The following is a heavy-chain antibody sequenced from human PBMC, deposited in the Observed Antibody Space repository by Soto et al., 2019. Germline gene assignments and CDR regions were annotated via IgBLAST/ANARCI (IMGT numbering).Heavy chain of an antibody. J-gene: IGHJ4*02. CDR2: ISSSGSAV. D-gene: IGHD3-16*01. Sequence: GGSLRLSCAAAEGTFIDVYVSWIRQAPGKGLEWLSHISSSGSAVYYSASVKGRFTISRDNDKNSLYLQMNSLRAEDTAVYYCARAWGNFDYWGQGTLVTVPQ. CDR3: ARAWGNFDY. CDR1: EGTFIDVY. V-gene: IGHV3-11*01.